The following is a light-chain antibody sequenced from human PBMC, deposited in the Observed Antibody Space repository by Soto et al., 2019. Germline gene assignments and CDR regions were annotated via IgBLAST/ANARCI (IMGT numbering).Light chain of an antibody. J-gene: IGKJ3*01. CDR2: AAS. CDR1: QGIGNW. V-gene: IGKV1-12*02. Sequence: DIQMTQSPSSVSASVGDRVTITCRASQGIGNWLAWYQQKPGTAPKLLISAASSLQNGVPTSFSGSGSWTDFTLTFTSLQPEDFATYYCQQAFSFPFTFGPGTKVDLK. CDR3: QQAFSFPFT.